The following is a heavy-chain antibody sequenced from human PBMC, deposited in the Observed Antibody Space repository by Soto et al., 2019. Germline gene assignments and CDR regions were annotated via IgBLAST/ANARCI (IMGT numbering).Heavy chain of an antibody. D-gene: IGHD1-26*01. V-gene: IGHV1-69*08. J-gene: IGHJ5*02. CDR3: ATDKYGAGRVGVHS. CDR2: IVPTLRIT. CDR1: GGTSTIYT. Sequence: QVQLVQSGDEVEKPGASLRVSCETSGGTSTIYTITWVRQAPGQGLQWMGRIVPTLRITNYAQEFQGRLTITADSSTSTAHIELTSLTSEDTAVYYCATDKYGAGRVGVHSWGQGTLVTVSS.